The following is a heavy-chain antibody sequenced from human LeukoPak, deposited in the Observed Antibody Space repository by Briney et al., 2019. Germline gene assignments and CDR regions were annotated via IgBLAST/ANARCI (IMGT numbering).Heavy chain of an antibody. Sequence: SETLSLTCAVYGGSFSGYYWSWIRQPPGKGLEWIGEINHSGSTNYNPSLKSRVTISVDTSKNQFSLKLSSVTAADTAVYYCASPLKSENKVTTFSLFVYWGQGTLVTVSS. J-gene: IGHJ4*02. CDR3: ASPLKSENKVTTFSLFVY. CDR1: GGSFSGYY. D-gene: IGHD4-17*01. V-gene: IGHV4-34*01. CDR2: INHSGST.